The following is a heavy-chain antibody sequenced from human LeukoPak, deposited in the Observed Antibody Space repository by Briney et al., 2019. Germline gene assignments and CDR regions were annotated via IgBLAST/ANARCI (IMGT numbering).Heavy chain of an antibody. CDR3: ARQMDTAKFGGFDY. J-gene: IGHJ4*02. D-gene: IGHD5-18*01. CDR2: IYYSGST. Sequence: SETLSLTCTVSGGSISSYYWSWIRQPPGKGLEWIGYIYYSGSTNYNPSLKSRVTISVDTSKNQFSLKLSSVTAADTAVYYCARQMDTAKFGGFDYWGQGALVAVSS. CDR1: GGSISSYY. V-gene: IGHV4-59*08.